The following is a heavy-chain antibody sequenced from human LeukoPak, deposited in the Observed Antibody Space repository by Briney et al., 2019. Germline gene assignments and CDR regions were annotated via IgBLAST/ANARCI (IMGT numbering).Heavy chain of an antibody. J-gene: IGHJ4*02. CDR3: ARHSEYYSGSGSASGYFDY. CDR1: GGAIRSSSYY. V-gene: IGHV4-39*01. CDR2: IYYDGTT. Sequence: PSETLSLTCSVSGGAIRSSSYYWGWIRQPPGKGLEWIGTIYYDGTTYYNPSLKSRVTISVDTSTNQFSLKLISVTAADTAVYYCARHSEYYSGSGSASGYFDYWGQGTLVTVSP. D-gene: IGHD3-10*01.